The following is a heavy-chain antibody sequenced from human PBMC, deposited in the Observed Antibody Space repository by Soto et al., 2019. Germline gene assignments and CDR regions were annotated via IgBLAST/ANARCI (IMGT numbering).Heavy chain of an antibody. V-gene: IGHV4-39*01. CDR3: ARPIAVAGLVFDY. CDR1: GGSISSSSYY. J-gene: IGHJ4*02. Sequence: QLQLQESGPGLVKPSETLSLTCTVSGGSISSSSYYWGWIRQPPGKGLEWIGSIYYSGSTYYNPSLKSRVTISVDTSKNQFSLKLSSVTAADTAVYYCARPIAVAGLVFDYWGQGTLVTVSS. D-gene: IGHD6-19*01. CDR2: IYYSGST.